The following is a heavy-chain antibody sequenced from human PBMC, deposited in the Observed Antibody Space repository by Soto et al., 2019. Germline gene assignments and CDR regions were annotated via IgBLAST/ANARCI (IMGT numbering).Heavy chain of an antibody. V-gene: IGHV3-21*01. J-gene: IGHJ4*02. CDR3: VRNYGSGSYYFDY. CDR2: ISSSSSYI. CDR1: GFTFSSYS. D-gene: IGHD3-10*01. Sequence: EVQLVESGGGLVKPGGSLRLSCAASGFTFSSYSMNWVRQAPGKGLEWVSSISSSSSYIYYADSVKGRFTISRDNAKNSLYLQMNSLRAEDTAVYYCVRNYGSGSYYFDYWGQGTLVTVSS.